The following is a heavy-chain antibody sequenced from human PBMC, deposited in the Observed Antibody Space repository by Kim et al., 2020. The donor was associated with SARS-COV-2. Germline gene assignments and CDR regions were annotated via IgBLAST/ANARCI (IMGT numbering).Heavy chain of an antibody. V-gene: IGHV1-69*13. D-gene: IGHD5-12*01. CDR3: AREGLRLTRSDAFDI. CDR1: GGTFSSYA. J-gene: IGHJ3*02. Sequence: SVKVSCKASGGTFSSYAISWVRQAPGQGLEWMGGIIPIFGTANYAQKFQGRVTITADESTSTAYMELSSLRSEDTAVYYCAREGLRLTRSDAFDIWGQGTMVTVSS. CDR2: IIPIFGTA.